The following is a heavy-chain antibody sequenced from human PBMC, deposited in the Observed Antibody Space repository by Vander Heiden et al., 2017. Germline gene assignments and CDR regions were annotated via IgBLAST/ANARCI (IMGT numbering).Heavy chain of an antibody. CDR1: VGSFSGYY. CDR2: INHSGST. D-gene: IGHD3-10*01. V-gene: IGHV4-34*01. Sequence: QVQLQQWGAGLLKPSETLSLTCAVYVGSFSGYYWSWIRQPPGQGLGWLGEINHSGSTNYNPSLKSRVTISVDTSKNQFSLKLSSVTAADTAVYYCARLSGYYGSGSYNGGMDVWGQGTTVTVSS. CDR3: ARLSGYYGSGSYNGGMDV. J-gene: IGHJ6*02.